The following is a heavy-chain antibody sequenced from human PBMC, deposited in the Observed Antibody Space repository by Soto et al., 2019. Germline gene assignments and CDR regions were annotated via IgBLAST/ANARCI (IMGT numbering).Heavy chain of an antibody. V-gene: IGHV1-3*01. Sequence: ASVKVSCKASGYTFTSYAMHWVRQAPGQRLEWMGWINAGNGNTKYSQKFQGRVTITTDTSASTAYMELSSLRSEDTAVYYCARTYSSSSAIFDYYYYGMDVWGQGTTVTVSS. J-gene: IGHJ6*02. CDR1: GYTFTSYA. D-gene: IGHD6-6*01. CDR2: INAGNGNT. CDR3: ARTYSSSSAIFDYYYYGMDV.